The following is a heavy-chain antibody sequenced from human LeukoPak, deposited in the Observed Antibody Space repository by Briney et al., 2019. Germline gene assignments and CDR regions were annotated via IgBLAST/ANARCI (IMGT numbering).Heavy chain of an antibody. CDR1: GYTFTSYG. D-gene: IGHD2-15*01. CDR3: ARLAGSCYFGYAFDI. Sequence: ASVKVSCKASGYTFTSYGISWVRQAPGQGLEWMGWISAYNGNTNYAQKLQGRVTMTTDTSTSTAYMELRSLRSDDTAVYYCARLAGSCYFGYAFDIWGHGTMVTVSS. CDR2: ISAYNGNT. J-gene: IGHJ3*02. V-gene: IGHV1-18*01.